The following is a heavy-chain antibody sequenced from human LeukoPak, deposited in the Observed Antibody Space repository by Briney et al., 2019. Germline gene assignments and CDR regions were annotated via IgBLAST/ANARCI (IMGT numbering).Heavy chain of an antibody. D-gene: IGHD3-22*01. V-gene: IGHV3-23*01. CDR2: IGGRGDST. CDR3: AKGSSSFFYDSSGYYDLTFDY. Sequence: GGSLTLPCSASGFTFTTYAMSWVRQAPGKGLEWVSGIGGRGDSTYYADSVKGRFTISRDNSKNTLYLQMNNLRVEDTGVFYCAKGSSSFFYDSSGYYDLTFDYWGQGTLVTVSS. CDR1: GFTFTTYA. J-gene: IGHJ4*02.